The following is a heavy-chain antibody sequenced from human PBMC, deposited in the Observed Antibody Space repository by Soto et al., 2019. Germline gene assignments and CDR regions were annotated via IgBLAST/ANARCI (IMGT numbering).Heavy chain of an antibody. Sequence: SVKVSCKASGGTFSTYTITWVRQAPGQGLEWMGRIIPIIGIINYAQKFQGRVTISADKFTGTAYMELTGLRSDDTAVYFCAREGYYSGSGTYSPPRYYGMDVWG. J-gene: IGHJ6*02. CDR3: AREGYYSGSGTYSPPRYYGMDV. CDR2: IIPIIGII. V-gene: IGHV1-69*04. CDR1: GGTFSTYT. D-gene: IGHD3-10*01.